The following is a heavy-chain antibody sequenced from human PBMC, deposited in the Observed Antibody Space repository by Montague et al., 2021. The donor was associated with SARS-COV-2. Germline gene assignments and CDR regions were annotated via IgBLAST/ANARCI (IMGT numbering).Heavy chain of an antibody. CDR1: GGSFSGYY. CDR2: INHSGST. V-gene: IGHV4-34*01. J-gene: IGHJ6*03. Sequence: SETLSLTCAVYGGSFSGYYWSWIRQPPGKGLEWIGEINHSGSTXXXPSXXXRVTLSVDTSKNQFSLKLGSVTAADTAVYYCARGGEGISDIVVVPPALYYYYYMDVWGKGTTVTVSS. D-gene: IGHD2-2*01. CDR3: ARGGEGISDIVVVPPALYYYYYMDV.